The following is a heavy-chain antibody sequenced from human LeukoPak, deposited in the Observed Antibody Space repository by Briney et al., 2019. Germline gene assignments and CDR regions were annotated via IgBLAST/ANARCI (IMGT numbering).Heavy chain of an antibody. V-gene: IGHV1-69*04. Sequence: SVKVSCKASGGTFSSYAISWVRQAPGQGLEWMGRIIPILGIANYAQKFQGRVTITADKSTSTAYMELSSLRSEDTAVYYCVSGGVIHHLFDYWGQGTLVTVSS. CDR2: IIPILGIA. J-gene: IGHJ4*02. D-gene: IGHD3-10*01. CDR3: VSGGVIHHLFDY. CDR1: GGTFSSYA.